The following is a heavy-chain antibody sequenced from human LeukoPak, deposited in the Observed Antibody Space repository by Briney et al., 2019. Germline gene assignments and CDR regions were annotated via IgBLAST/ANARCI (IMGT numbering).Heavy chain of an antibody. CDR2: IFTSEST. CDR3: ARGRAWNYPHYYFDY. Sequence: SETLSLTCTVSGGSINNYYWTWIRQPAGKGLEWLGRIFTSESTDYNPSLTSRVTMSVDTSKNQFSLKLSSVSAADTAVYYCARGRAWNYPHYYFDYWGQGTLVTVSS. V-gene: IGHV4-4*07. D-gene: IGHD1-7*01. CDR1: GGSINNYY. J-gene: IGHJ4*02.